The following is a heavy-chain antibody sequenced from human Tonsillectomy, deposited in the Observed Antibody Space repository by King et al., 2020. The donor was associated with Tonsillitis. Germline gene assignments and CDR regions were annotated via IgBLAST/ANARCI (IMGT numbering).Heavy chain of an antibody. V-gene: IGHV4-59*01. CDR2: IYYSGST. CDR1: GGSISSYY. J-gene: IGHJ3*02. Sequence: VQLQESGPGLVKPSETLSLTCTVSGGSISSYYWSWIRQPPGKGLEWIGYIYYSGSTNYNPYLKSRVTISVDTSKNQFSLKLSSVTAADTAVFYCAETAAYGAFDIWGQGTMVTVSS. CDR3: AETAAYGAFDI. D-gene: IGHD2-21*02.